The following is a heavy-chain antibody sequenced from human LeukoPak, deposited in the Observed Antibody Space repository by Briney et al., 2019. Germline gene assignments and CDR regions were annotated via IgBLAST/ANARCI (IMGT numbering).Heavy chain of an antibody. CDR1: GFTVSSNY. V-gene: IGHV3-53*04. CDR2: IYSGGST. Sequence: GGSLRLSCAPSGFTVSSNYMSWVRQAPGKGLEWVSVIYSGGSTYYADSVKGRFTISRHNSKNTLYLQMNSLRAEDTAVYYCARGAHYYYYGMDVWGQGTTVTVSS. D-gene: IGHD1-26*01. J-gene: IGHJ6*02. CDR3: ARGAHYYYYGMDV.